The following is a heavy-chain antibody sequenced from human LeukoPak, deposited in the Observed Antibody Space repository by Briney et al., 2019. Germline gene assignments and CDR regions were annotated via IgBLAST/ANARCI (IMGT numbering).Heavy chain of an antibody. Sequence: GGSLRLSCAASGFTFSSYSMNWVRQAPGKGLEWVSYISSSGSTIYYADSVKGRFTISRDNAKNSLYLQMNSLRAEDTAVYYCARDRGGVGATTIDAFDIWGQGTMVTVSS. J-gene: IGHJ3*02. CDR3: ARDRGGVGATTIDAFDI. CDR2: ISSSGSTI. CDR1: GFTFSSYS. V-gene: IGHV3-48*04. D-gene: IGHD1-26*01.